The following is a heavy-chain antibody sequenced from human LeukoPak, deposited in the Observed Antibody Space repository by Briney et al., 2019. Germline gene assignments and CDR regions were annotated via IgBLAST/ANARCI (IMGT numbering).Heavy chain of an antibody. Sequence: ASVKLSCKASGYTFTGYYMNWVRQAPGQGLEWMGWINPNSGGTNYAQKFQGRVTMTRDTSISTAYMELSRLRSDDTAVYYCARDLFWNDEAYYYYYMDVWDKGTTVTVSS. CDR3: ARDLFWNDEAYYYYYMDV. V-gene: IGHV1-2*02. J-gene: IGHJ6*03. CDR2: INPNSGGT. D-gene: IGHD1-1*01. CDR1: GYTFTGYY.